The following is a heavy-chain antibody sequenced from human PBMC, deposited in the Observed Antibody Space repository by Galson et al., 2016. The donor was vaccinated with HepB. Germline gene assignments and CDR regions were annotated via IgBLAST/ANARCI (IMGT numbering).Heavy chain of an antibody. V-gene: IGHV3-23*01. CDR3: ARAKAVPGLYSFDY. D-gene: IGHD6-19*01. J-gene: IGHJ4*02. CDR1: GFTFGDYA. Sequence: SLRLSCAVSGFTFGDYAMHWVRRTPGKGLEWVSGISSSGGGTYYADSVRGHFIISRDNSKNTPFLQMNSLGAEGTAIYYCARAKAVPGLYSFDYWGQGTLVTVSS. CDR2: ISSSGGGT.